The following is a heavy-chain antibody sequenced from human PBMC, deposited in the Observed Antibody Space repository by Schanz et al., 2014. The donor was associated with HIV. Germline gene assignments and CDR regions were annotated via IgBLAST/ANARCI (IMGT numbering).Heavy chain of an antibody. Sequence: EVQLVESGGGLVKPGGSLRLSCAASGFTFSSYSMNWVRQAPGKGLEWVSLISGSGGHTYYADSVKGRFTISRDNSKNTLFLQMNSLRVEDTAIYFCAKGSADWQPEYWGQGTLVTVSS. J-gene: IGHJ4*02. CDR1: GFTFSSYS. CDR3: AKGSADWQPEY. CDR2: ISGSGGHT. D-gene: IGHD3-9*01. V-gene: IGHV3-23*04.